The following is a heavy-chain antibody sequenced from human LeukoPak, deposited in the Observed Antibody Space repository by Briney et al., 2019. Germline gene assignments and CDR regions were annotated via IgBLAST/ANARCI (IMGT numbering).Heavy chain of an antibody. CDR3: ARLTWIRLWLQPYYYYMDV. Sequence: PSETLSLTCAVPGYSISSGYYWGWIRQPPGKGLEWIGSIYHSGSTYYNPSLKSRVTISVDTSKNQFSLKLSSVTAADTAVYYCARLTWIRLWLQPYYYYMDVWGKGTPVTVSS. CDR1: GYSISSGYY. CDR2: IYHSGST. J-gene: IGHJ6*03. D-gene: IGHD5-18*01. V-gene: IGHV4-38-2*01.